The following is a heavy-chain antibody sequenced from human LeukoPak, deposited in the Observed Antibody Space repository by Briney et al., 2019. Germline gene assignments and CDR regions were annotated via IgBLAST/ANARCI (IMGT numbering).Heavy chain of an antibody. V-gene: IGHV1-69*13. D-gene: IGHD3-3*02. J-gene: IGHJ3*01. CDR1: GGSFSDYP. Sequence: SVKVSCKASGGSFSDYPINWVRQAPGQGLEWLGGIIPKYSASNYAQAFQGRVTITADESTNTVYMEMNGLRPDDTAVYYCVRPDRIFGVPAAFDAWGQGTLVAVSS. CDR3: VRPDRIFGVPAAFDA. CDR2: IIPKYSAS.